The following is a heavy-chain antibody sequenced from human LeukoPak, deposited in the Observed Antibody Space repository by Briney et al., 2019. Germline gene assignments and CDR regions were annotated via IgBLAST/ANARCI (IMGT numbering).Heavy chain of an antibody. Sequence: SVKVSCKASGGSFSSYVITWVRQAPGQGLEWMGRIIPVFGVSNFAQKFQGRVTITADKSTNTAHMELRSLRSDDTAVYYCASLPYYYDSSGYPAIAEYFQHWGQGTLVTVSS. CDR3: ASLPYYYDSSGYPAIAEYFQH. J-gene: IGHJ1*01. V-gene: IGHV1-69*04. D-gene: IGHD3-22*01. CDR1: GGSFSSYV. CDR2: IIPVFGVS.